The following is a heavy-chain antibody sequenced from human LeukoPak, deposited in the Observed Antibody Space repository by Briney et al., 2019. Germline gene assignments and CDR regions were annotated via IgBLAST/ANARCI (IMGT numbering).Heavy chain of an antibody. CDR1: GYTLTELF. CDR2: FDPEDGET. D-gene: IGHD6-13*01. V-gene: IGHV1-24*01. Sequence: GASVKVSCKVSGYTLTELFMHWVRQAPGKGLEWMGGFDPEDGETIYAQKFQGRVTMTEDTSTDTAYMELSSLRSEDTAVYYCATPSQLVDDAFDIWGQGTMVTVSS. J-gene: IGHJ3*02. CDR3: ATPSQLVDDAFDI.